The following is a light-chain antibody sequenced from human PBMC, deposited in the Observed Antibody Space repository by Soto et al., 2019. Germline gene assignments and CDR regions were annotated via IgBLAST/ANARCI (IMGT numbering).Light chain of an antibody. CDR3: QQYGSSPPWT. Sequence: EIVLTQSPGTLSLSPGERATLSCRASQSVSSSYLAWYQQKHGQATRLLIYGATSRATGIPDRLSGSGSGTDLTLTISRLEPEDFAVYYCQQYGSSPPWTFGQGTKVEIK. CDR2: GAT. J-gene: IGKJ1*01. CDR1: QSVSSSY. V-gene: IGKV3-20*01.